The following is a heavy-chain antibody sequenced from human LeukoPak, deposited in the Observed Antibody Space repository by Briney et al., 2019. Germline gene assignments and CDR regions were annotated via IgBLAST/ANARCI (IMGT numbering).Heavy chain of an antibody. V-gene: IGHV3-23*01. Sequence: PGGSLRLSCAASGFTFSSYAMSWVRQAPGKGLEWVSTISGSGDSTYYADSVKGRFTISRDNSKNTLFLQMNSLRAGDTAVYYCAKADSSSCYNTYVDYWGQGTLVTVSS. CDR1: GFTFSSYA. CDR2: ISGSGDST. J-gene: IGHJ4*02. D-gene: IGHD6-13*01. CDR3: AKADSSSCYNTYVDY.